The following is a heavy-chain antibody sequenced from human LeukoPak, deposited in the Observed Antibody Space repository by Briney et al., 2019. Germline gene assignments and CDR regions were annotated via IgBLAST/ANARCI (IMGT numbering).Heavy chain of an antibody. CDR3: ARDQVAGTMYYFDY. D-gene: IGHD6-19*01. CDR1: GGSISSYY. J-gene: IGHJ4*02. Sequence: SETLSLTCTVSGGSISSYYWSWIRQPAGKGLEWIGRIYTSGSTNYNPSPKSRVTMSVDTSKNQFSLKLSSVTAADTAVYYCARDQVAGTMYYFDYWGQGTLVTVSS. V-gene: IGHV4-4*07. CDR2: IYTSGST.